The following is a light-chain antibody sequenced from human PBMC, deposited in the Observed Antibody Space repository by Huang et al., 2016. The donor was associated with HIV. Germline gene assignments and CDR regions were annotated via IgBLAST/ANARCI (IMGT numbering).Light chain of an antibody. CDR1: QSLSSQ. V-gene: IGKV3-15*01. J-gene: IGKJ1*01. Sequence: EIVMTQSPATLSVSPGERVTLSCRASQSLSSQLAWYQQKRGQAPRLLISGVSTRATDIPDRFRGSGFGTDFTLTINSLQSEDFATYYCQQYNDWPLTFGQGTEVEIK. CDR2: GVS. CDR3: QQYNDWPLT.